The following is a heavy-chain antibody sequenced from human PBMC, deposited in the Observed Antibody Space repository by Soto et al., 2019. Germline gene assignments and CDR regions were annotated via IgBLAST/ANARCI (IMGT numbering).Heavy chain of an antibody. V-gene: IGHV3-64D*08. D-gene: IGHD5-12*01. J-gene: IGHJ4*02. CDR2: ISSNGGST. CDR3: VSSHGYNLFRDY. Sequence: VGSLRLSCSASGFTFSSYAMQWVRQAPGKGLEYVSAISSNGGSTYYADSVKGRFTISRDNSKNTLYLQMSSLRAEDTAVYYCVSSHGYNLFRDYWGQGTLVTVSS. CDR1: GFTFSSYA.